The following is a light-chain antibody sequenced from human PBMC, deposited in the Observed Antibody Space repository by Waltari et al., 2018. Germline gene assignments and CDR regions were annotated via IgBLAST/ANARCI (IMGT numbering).Light chain of an antibody. Sequence: DIQMTQSTSSVSASAGDTVTIPRRASQDVSSWLAWYQQKPGEAPKLLIFAASSLKSGVPSRFSGSGSGTDFTLTISSLQPEDFATYYCQQANSFPNFGGGTRVEIK. CDR3: QQANSFPN. CDR1: QDVSSW. J-gene: IGKJ4*01. V-gene: IGKV1-12*01. CDR2: AAS.